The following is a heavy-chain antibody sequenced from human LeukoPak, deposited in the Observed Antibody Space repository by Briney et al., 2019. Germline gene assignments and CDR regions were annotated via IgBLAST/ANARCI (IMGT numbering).Heavy chain of an antibody. CDR1: GGSISSSSYY. CDR3: ASRELELEELDY. Sequence: SETLSLTCTVSGGSISSSSYYWGWIRQPPGKGLEWIGSIYYSGSTYYNPSLKSRVTISVDTSKNQFSLKLSSVTAADTAVYYCASRELELEELDYRGQGTLVTVSS. D-gene: IGHD1-7*01. CDR2: IYYSGST. V-gene: IGHV4-39*01. J-gene: IGHJ4*02.